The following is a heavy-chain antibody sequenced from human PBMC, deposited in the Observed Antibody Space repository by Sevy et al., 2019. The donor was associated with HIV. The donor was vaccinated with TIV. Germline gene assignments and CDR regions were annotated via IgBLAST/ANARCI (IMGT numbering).Heavy chain of an antibody. Sequence: GGSLRLSCAASGFTFSKYGMHWVRQAPGKGLEWVADLSYDGGNKYYADSVKGRFTISKDNFKNTLYLQMNSLRAEDTAIYYCAKPGKFSGSYLDAFDIWGQGTMVTVSS. CDR1: GFTFSKYG. J-gene: IGHJ3*02. D-gene: IGHD1-26*01. CDR3: AKPGKFSGSYLDAFDI. CDR2: LSYDGGNK. V-gene: IGHV3-30*18.